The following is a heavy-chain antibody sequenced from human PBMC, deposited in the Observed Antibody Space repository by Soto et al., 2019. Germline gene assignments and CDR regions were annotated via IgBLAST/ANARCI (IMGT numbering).Heavy chain of an antibody. CDR3: ARDEGGITIFGVVIIPLGMDV. V-gene: IGHV3-48*02. J-gene: IGHJ6*02. CDR1: GFTFSSYS. D-gene: IGHD3-3*01. CDR2: ISSSSSTI. Sequence: EVQLVESGGGLVQPGGSLRLSCAASGFTFSSYSMNWVRQAPGKGLEWVSYISSSSSTIYYADSVKGRFTISRDNAKNSLYLQMNSLRDEDTAVYYCARDEGGITIFGVVIIPLGMDVWGQGTTVTVSS.